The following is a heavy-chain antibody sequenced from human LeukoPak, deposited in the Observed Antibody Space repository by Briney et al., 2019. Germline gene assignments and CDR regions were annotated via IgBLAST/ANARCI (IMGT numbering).Heavy chain of an antibody. J-gene: IGHJ4*01. CDR3: VREGFYFFDF. CDR1: GFTFTNNF. CDR2: IKQDGSET. Sequence: GGSLRLSCAASGFTFTNNFMSWVRQVPGKGLEWVANIKQDGSETTYADSVRGRFTIFRDNAKDSVYLQMYSLRAEDSATYYCVREGFYFFDFWGQGTLVTVSS. V-gene: IGHV3-7*01.